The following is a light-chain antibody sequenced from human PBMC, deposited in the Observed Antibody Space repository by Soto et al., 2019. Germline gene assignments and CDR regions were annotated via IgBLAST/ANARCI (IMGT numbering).Light chain of an antibody. CDR2: EVT. CDR3: SSYTGSSVV. Sequence: QSALTQPASVSGSPGQSITISCTGTSSDIGGYNYVSWYQHHPGKAPKLMIYEVTNRPSGVSTRFSGSKSANTASLSISGLQAEDEADYYCSSYTGSSVVFGGGTKVTVL. J-gene: IGLJ2*01. V-gene: IGLV2-14*01. CDR1: SSDIGGYNY.